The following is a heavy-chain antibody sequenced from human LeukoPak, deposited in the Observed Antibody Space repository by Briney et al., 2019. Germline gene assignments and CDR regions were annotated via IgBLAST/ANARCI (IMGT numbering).Heavy chain of an antibody. CDR1: GFTFSSYG. J-gene: IGHJ5*02. D-gene: IGHD3-16*01. Sequence: GGSLRLSCAASGFTFSSYGMTWVRQAPGKGLEWVGNIQPDGSEQYPVDSVKGRFTISRDNARNSLFLQMNSLRVEDTAVYYCASQSYARFDPWGQGTLVTVSS. V-gene: IGHV3-7*01. CDR2: IQPDGSEQ. CDR3: ASQSYARFDP.